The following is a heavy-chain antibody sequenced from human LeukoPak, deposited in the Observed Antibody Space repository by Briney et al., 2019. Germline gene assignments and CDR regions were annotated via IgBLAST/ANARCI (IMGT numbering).Heavy chain of an antibody. CDR2: INNDGSTT. CDR1: GFTFSEAW. Sequence: GGSLRLSCAASGFTFSEAWMHWVRQAPGKGLVWVSRINNDGSTTRYADSVKGRFTISRDNAKNTLYLRMNSLRAEGTAVYYCARVSGPGMNEYFHLWGQGTLVTVSS. D-gene: IGHD3-10*01. CDR3: ARVSGPGMNEYFHL. J-gene: IGHJ1*01. V-gene: IGHV3-74*01.